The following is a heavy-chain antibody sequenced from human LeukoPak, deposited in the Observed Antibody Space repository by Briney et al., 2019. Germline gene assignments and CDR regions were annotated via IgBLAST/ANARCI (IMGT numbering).Heavy chain of an antibody. CDR2: VHYSGSA. CDR3: ARNRGWYATDV. Sequence: PSETLSLTCSVSGGSVRSDISHWSWIRQPPGKGLEWIGYVHYSGSANYNPSLESRVIMSLDRSKNQFSLELASVTAADTAVYYCARNRGWYATDVWGQGAAVTVSS. D-gene: IGHD6-19*01. J-gene: IGHJ6*02. V-gene: IGHV4-61*01. CDR1: GGSVRSDISH.